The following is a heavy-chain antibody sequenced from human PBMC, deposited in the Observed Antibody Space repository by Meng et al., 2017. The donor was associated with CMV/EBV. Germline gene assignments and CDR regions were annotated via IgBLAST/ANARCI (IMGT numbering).Heavy chain of an antibody. Sequence: GGSLRLSCAASGFTFSSYSMNWVRQAPGKGLEWVSSISSSSSYIYYADSVKGRFTISRDNAKNSLYLQMNSLRAEDTAVYYCAGDGIAVAGIDYWGQGTLVTVSS. V-gene: IGHV3-21*01. CDR1: GFTFSSYS. CDR2: ISSSSSYI. D-gene: IGHD6-19*01. J-gene: IGHJ4*02. CDR3: AGDGIAVAGIDY.